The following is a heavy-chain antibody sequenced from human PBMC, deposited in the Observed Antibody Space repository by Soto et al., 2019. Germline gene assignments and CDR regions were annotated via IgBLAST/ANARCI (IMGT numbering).Heavy chain of an antibody. V-gene: IGHV4-30-2*01. D-gene: IGHD2-21*01. CDR2: IYHSGST. Sequence: NLSLTCAVSGGSISSGGYSWSWIRQPPGKGLEWIGYIYHSGSTYYNSSLKSRVTISVDRSKNQFSLKLSSVTAADTAVYYCARIPSPWGQGTLVTVSS. CDR1: GGSISSGGYS. CDR3: ARIPSP. J-gene: IGHJ5*02.